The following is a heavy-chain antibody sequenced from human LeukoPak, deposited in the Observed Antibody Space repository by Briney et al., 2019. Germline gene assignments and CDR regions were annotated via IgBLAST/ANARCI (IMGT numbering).Heavy chain of an antibody. V-gene: IGHV1-69*05. CDR2: IIPIFGTA. D-gene: IGHD4-23*01. Sequence: SVKVSCKASGGTFSSYAISWVRQAPGQGLEWMGGIIPIFGTANYAQKFQGRVTITTDESTSTAYMELSSLRSEDTAVYYCARGGDYGGNSGGFDYWGQGTLVTVSS. J-gene: IGHJ4*02. CDR1: GGTFSSYA. CDR3: ARGGDYGGNSGGFDY.